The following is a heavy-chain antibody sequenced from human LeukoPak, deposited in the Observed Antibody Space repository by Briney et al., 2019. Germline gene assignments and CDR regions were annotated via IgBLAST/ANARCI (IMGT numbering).Heavy chain of an antibody. D-gene: IGHD4-17*01. J-gene: IGHJ3*02. CDR2: IYSGGST. CDR3: ASDYGDYDAFDI. Sequence: GGSLRLSCAASGFTVSSNYMSWVRQAPGKGLEWVSVIYSGGSTYYADSVRGRFTISRDNSKNTLYLQMNSLRAEDTAVYYCASDYGDYDAFDIWGQGTMVTVSS. CDR1: GFTVSSNY. V-gene: IGHV3-53*01.